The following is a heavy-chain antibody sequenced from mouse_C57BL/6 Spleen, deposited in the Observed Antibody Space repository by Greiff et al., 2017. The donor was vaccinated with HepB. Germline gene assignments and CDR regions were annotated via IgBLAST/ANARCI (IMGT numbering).Heavy chain of an antibody. V-gene: IGHV3-6*01. CDR1: GYSITSGYY. J-gene: IGHJ2*01. CDR2: ISYDGSN. D-gene: IGHD2-3*01. Sequence: VQLKESGPGLVKPSQSLSLTCSVTGYSITSGYYWNWIRQFPGNKLEWMGYISYDGSNNYNPSLKNRISITRDTSTNQFFLKLSSVTTEDTATYYCASPGDGYYNDWGQGTTLTVSS. CDR3: ASPGDGYYND.